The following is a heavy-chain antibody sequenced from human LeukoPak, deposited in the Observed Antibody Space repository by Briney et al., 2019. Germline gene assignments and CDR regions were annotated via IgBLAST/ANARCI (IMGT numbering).Heavy chain of an antibody. Sequence: SVKVSCKASGGTFSSYTISWVRQAPGQGLEWMGRIIPIFGLATYAQKFQGRVTIIADKSTSTAYMEPSSLRSEDTAVYYCARNSNLGYCSSTSCYRDWFDPWGQGTLVTVSS. D-gene: IGHD2-2*01. CDR1: GGTFSSYT. CDR3: ARNSNLGYCSSTSCYRDWFDP. J-gene: IGHJ5*02. V-gene: IGHV1-69*02. CDR2: IIPIFGLA.